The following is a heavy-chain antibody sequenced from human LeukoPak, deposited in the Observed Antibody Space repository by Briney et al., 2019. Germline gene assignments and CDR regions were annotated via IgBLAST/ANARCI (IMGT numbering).Heavy chain of an antibody. D-gene: IGHD1-1*01. CDR3: AIETGTADY. CDR2: ISNSGSTI. J-gene: IGHJ4*02. CDR1: GFIFSNYE. V-gene: IGHV3-48*03. Sequence: PGGSLRLSCAASGFIFSNYEMNWVRQAPEKGLEWASFISNSGSTIYYADSVKGRFTISRDNAKNSLYLQMNSLRAEDTAVYYCAIETGTADYWGQGIRVTVSS.